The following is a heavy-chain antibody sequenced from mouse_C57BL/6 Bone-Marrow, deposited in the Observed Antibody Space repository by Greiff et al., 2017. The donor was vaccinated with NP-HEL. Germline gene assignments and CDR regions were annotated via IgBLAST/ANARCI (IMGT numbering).Heavy chain of an antibody. CDR2: ISSGGDYI. J-gene: IGHJ2*01. V-gene: IGHV5-9-1*02. Sequence: EVKLMESGEGLVKPGGSLKLSCAASGFTFSSYAMSWVRQTPEKRLEWVAYISSGGDYIYYADTVKGRFTISRDNARNTLYLQMSSLKSEDTAMYYCTRDYGNLYLFDYWGQGTTLTVSS. D-gene: IGHD2-1*01. CDR3: TRDYGNLYLFDY. CDR1: GFTFSSYA.